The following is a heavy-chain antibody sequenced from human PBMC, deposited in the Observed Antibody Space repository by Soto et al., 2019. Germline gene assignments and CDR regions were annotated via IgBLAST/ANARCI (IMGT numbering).Heavy chain of an antibody. Sequence: QVQLQESGPGLVKPSGTLSLTCAVSGGSISSTKWWTWVRQPPGKGLEWIAEISHSEGSNYNPSLKRRVAMPLDNSKNQFSLRLSSVTAADTAVYYCATHTISYAWDVWGQGTTVTVS. CDR1: GGSISSTKW. CDR3: ATHTISYAWDV. V-gene: IGHV4-4*02. J-gene: IGHJ6*02. D-gene: IGHD4-17*01. CDR2: ISHSEGS.